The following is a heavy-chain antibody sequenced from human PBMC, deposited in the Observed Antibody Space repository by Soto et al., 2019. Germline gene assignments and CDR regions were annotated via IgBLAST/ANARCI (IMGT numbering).Heavy chain of an antibody. J-gene: IGHJ4*02. Sequence: EVQLLESGGGWLQPGGSLRLSCAASGFTFSSYAMSWVRQAPGKGLEWVSTISGSGGSTYYADSLKGRFTISRDNSKNTLFLQMSSQRAEDTAVYYCAKEAVSGWYYFDYWGPGTLVTVSS. CDR3: AKEAVSGWYYFDY. V-gene: IGHV3-23*01. CDR2: ISGSGGST. CDR1: GFTFSSYA. D-gene: IGHD6-19*01.